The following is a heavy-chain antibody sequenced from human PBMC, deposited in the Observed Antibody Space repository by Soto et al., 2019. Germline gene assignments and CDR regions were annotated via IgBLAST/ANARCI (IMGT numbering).Heavy chain of an antibody. CDR2: IIPILRTG. D-gene: IGHD2-2*01. CDR1: GGTFSNYA. J-gene: IGHJ6*02. CDR3: ARGGYCSSTKCHTPRFGMDV. V-gene: IGHV1-69*10. Sequence: SVKVSCKASGGTFSNYAISWVRQAPGQGLEWMGEIIPILRTGNYAQNFQDRVTITADTATSTAYMELSSLRSEDTAIYYCARGGYCSSTKCHTPRFGMDVWGQGTTVTVSS.